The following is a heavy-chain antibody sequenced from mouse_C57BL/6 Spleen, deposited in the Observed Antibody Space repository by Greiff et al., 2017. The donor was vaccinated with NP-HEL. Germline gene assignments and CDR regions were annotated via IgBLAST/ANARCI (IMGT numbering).Heavy chain of an antibody. CDR1: GYTFTDYY. Sequence: VQLQQSGPELVKPGASVKISCKASGYTFTDYYMNWVKQSHGKSLEWIGDINPNNGGTSYNQKFKGKATLTVDKSSSTAYMELRSLTSEDSAVYYCARGGLRRGSYYAMDYWGQGTSVTVSS. J-gene: IGHJ4*01. V-gene: IGHV1-26*01. CDR3: ARGGLRRGSYYAMDY. CDR2: INPNNGGT. D-gene: IGHD2-4*01.